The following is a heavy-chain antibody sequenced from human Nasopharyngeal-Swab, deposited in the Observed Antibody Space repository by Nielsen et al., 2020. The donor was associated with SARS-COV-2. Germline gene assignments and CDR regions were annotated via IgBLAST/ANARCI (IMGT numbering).Heavy chain of an antibody. Sequence: LRLSCTVSGGSISSGSCYWSWIRQPAGKGLEWIGRIYTSGSTNYNPSLKSRVTISVDTSKNQFSLKLSSVTAADTAVYYCARKRGYSYGYYDYWGQGTLVTVSS. J-gene: IGHJ4*02. CDR2: IYTSGST. CDR1: GGSISSGSCY. D-gene: IGHD5-18*01. CDR3: ARKRGYSYGYYDY. V-gene: IGHV4-61*02.